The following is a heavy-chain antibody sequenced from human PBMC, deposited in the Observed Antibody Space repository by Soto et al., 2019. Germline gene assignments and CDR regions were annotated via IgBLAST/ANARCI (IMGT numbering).Heavy chain of an antibody. Sequence: QVQLVQSGAEVKKPGASVKVSCQGSGYTFTGYYLHWARQAPGQGLEWMGWINTDNGAANYAQQFQGRVTMTRDTSISTVYLEFSSLRSDDTAVYFCARGEDYRWLCHYLDYWGQGALVTVSS. D-gene: IGHD2-8*02. CDR1: GYTFTGYY. J-gene: IGHJ4*02. CDR2: INTDNGAA. CDR3: ARGEDYRWLCHYLDY. V-gene: IGHV1-2*02.